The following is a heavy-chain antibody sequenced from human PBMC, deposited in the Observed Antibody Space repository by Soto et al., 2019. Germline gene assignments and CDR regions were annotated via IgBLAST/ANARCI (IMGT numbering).Heavy chain of an antibody. D-gene: IGHD3-10*01. CDR2: INPNSGGT. J-gene: IGHJ6*02. V-gene: IGHV1-2*04. CDR1: GYTFTGYY. Sequence: QVQLVQSGAEVKKPGASVKVSCKASGYTFTGYYMHWVRQAPGQGLGWMGWINPNSGGTNSAQKFQGWVTMTRDTSISTAYMELSRLRSDDTAVYYCARGAMVRGVMAGGMDVWGQGTTVTVSS. CDR3: ARGAMVRGVMAGGMDV.